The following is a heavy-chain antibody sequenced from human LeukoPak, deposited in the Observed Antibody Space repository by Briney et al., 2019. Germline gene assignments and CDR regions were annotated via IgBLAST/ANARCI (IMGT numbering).Heavy chain of an antibody. Sequence: SETLSLTCAVYGGSFSGYYWSWIRQPPGKGLEWIGEINHSGSTNYNPSLKSRVTISVDTSKNQFSLKLSSVTAADTAVYYCARVKLQDLDYWGQGTLVTVSS. J-gene: IGHJ4*02. CDR1: GGSFSGYY. CDR3: ARVKLQDLDY. D-gene: IGHD4-11*01. V-gene: IGHV4-34*01. CDR2: INHSGST.